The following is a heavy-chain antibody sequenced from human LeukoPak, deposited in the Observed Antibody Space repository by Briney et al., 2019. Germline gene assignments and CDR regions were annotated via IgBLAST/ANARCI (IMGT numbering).Heavy chain of an antibody. V-gene: IGHV1-2*02. D-gene: IGHD6-13*01. CDR1: GYTFTGYY. CDR2: INPNSGGT. CDR3: ARDRPYSSSWYRWFDP. Sequence: ASVKVSCKASGYTFTGYYMHWVRQAPGQELEWMGWINPNSGGTNYAQKFQGRVTMTRDTSISTAYMELSRLRSDDTAVYYCARDRPYSSSWYRWFDPWGQGTLVTVSS. J-gene: IGHJ5*02.